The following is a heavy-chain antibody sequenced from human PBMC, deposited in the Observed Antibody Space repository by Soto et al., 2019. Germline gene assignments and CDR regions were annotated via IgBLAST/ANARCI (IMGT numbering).Heavy chain of an antibody. V-gene: IGHV1-2*04. CDR3: ARDGREYCSSTSCPQGYGMGV. D-gene: IGHD2-2*01. CDR1: GYTFTGYY. CDR2: INPNSGGT. Sequence: ASVKVSCKASGYTFTGYYMHWVRQAPGQGLEWMGWINPNSGGTNYAQKFQGWVTMTRDTSISTAYMELSRLRSDDTAVYYCARDGREYCSSTSCPQGYGMGVWGQGTTVTVSS. J-gene: IGHJ6*02.